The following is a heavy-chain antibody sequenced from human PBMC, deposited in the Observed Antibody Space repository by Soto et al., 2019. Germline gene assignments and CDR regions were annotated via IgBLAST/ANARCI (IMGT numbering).Heavy chain of an antibody. CDR3: ARHEYSSSFNYYYYGMDV. J-gene: IGHJ6*02. CDR1: GYSFISYW. Sequence: PRESLNISCRGSGYSFISYWIGGVRQMPGKGLEWMGIIYPGDSDTRYSPSFQGQVTISADKSTSTAYLQWSSLKASDTAMYYCARHEYSSSFNYYYYGMDVWGQGTTVTVSS. D-gene: IGHD6-6*01. CDR2: IYPGDSDT. V-gene: IGHV5-51*01.